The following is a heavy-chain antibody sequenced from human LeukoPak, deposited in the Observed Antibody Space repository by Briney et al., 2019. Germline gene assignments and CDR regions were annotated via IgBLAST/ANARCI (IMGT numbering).Heavy chain of an antibody. V-gene: IGHV1-8*01. D-gene: IGHD4-23*01. CDR1: VYTFRSYE. CDR3: ARGHYGGNRYFDI. J-gene: IGHJ4*02. CDR2: IHPNSGKT. Sequence: ASVKVSCKASVYTFRSYEINWVRQAPGQGLEWVGWIHPNSGKTGYAQKFQGRVTMTRDTSTETAFIELSSLKFDDTATFYCARGHYGGNRYFDIWGQGTLVTDSS.